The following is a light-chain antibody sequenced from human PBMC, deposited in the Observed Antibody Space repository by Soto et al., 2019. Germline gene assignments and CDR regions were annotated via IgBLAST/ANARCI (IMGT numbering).Light chain of an antibody. Sequence: EIVMTQSPATLSASPGERATLSCRASQSVSSNLAWYQQKPGQAPRLLIYGASTRATGIPARFSGSGSGTEFTLTISSLQSEDFAVYYCQQYNNWRPYTFGQGTKLEIK. J-gene: IGKJ2*01. CDR3: QQYNNWRPYT. CDR2: GAS. CDR1: QSVSSN. V-gene: IGKV3-15*01.